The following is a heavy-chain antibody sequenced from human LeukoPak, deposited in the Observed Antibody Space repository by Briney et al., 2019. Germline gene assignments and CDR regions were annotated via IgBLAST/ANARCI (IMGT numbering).Heavy chain of an antibody. CDR2: ISYDGSNK. D-gene: IGHD5-18*01. Sequence: GGSLRLSCAASGFTFSSYGMHWVRQAPGKGLEWVAVISYDGSNKYYADSVKGRFTISRDNSKNTCYLQMNSLRAEDTAVYYCASPAGSDSYGQTDAFDIWGQETMVTVSS. V-gene: IGHV3-30*03. CDR1: GFTFSSYG. J-gene: IGHJ3*02. CDR3: ASPAGSDSYGQTDAFDI.